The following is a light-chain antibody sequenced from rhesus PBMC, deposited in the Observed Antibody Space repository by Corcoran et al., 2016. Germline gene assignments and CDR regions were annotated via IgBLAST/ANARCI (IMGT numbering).Light chain of an antibody. CDR2: KAS. CDR1: QGISSW. CDR3: QQYSSRPYS. J-gene: IGKJ2*01. Sequence: DIQMTQSPSSLSASVGDTVTITCRASQGISSWLAWYQQKPGKAPNPLIYKASNLQSGVPSRFSGSGAGTDFTLTISGLQFEDFSIYYCQQYSSRPYSFGQGTKVEIK. V-gene: IGKV1-22*01.